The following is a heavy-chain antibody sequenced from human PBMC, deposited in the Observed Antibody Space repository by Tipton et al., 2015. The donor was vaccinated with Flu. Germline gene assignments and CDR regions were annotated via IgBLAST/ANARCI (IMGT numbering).Heavy chain of an antibody. D-gene: IGHD6-19*01. CDR2: IKQDGSEK. J-gene: IGHJ5*02. CDR1: GFTFSSYW. CDR3: AGGSGWLIDS. Sequence: SLRLSCAASGFTFSSYWMNWVRQAPGKGLEWVANIKQDGSEKYYVDSVKGQFTISRDNAKNSLYLQMTNLRAEDTAVYYCAGGSGWLIDSWGQGTVVTVSS. V-gene: IGHV3-7*04.